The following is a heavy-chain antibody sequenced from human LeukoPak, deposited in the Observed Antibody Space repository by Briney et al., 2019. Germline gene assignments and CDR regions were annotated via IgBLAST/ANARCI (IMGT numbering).Heavy chain of an antibody. CDR3: ARIDYYYDTSGYYPYYFDY. V-gene: IGHV3-48*04. J-gene: IGHJ4*02. D-gene: IGHD3-22*01. CDR2: ISSSGNTI. CDR1: GFRFSDYW. Sequence: GGSLRLSCAASGFRFSDYWMTWVRQAPGKGLEWVSYISSSGNTIYYADSVKGRFTISRDNAKNSLYLQMNSLRAEDTAVYYCARIDYYYDTSGYYPYYFDYWGQGTLVTVSS.